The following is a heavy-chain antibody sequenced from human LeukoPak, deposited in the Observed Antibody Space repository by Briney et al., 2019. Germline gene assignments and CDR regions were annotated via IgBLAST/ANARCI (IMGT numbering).Heavy chain of an antibody. CDR1: GFTFGDYA. V-gene: IGHV3-49*03. CDR3: TRDPDYDYVWGSYRADY. D-gene: IGHD3-16*02. Sequence: GGSLRLSCTASGFTFGDYAMSWFRQAPGKGLEWVGFIRSKAYGGTTEYAAAVKGRFTISRDDSKSIAYLQMNSLKTEDTAVYYCTRDPDYDYVWGSYRADYWGQGTLVTVSS. J-gene: IGHJ4*02. CDR2: IRSKAYGGTT.